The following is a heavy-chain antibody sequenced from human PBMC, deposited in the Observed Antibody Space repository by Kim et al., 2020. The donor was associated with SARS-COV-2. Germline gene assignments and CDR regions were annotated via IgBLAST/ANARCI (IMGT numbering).Heavy chain of an antibody. CDR3: ARDFSCSGGSGYPGPDYGMDV. J-gene: IGHJ6*02. D-gene: IGHD2-15*01. V-gene: IGHV3-11*06. Sequence: FTISRDNAKNSLYLQMNSLRAEDTAVYYCARDFSCSGGSGYPGPDYGMDVWGQGTTVTVSS.